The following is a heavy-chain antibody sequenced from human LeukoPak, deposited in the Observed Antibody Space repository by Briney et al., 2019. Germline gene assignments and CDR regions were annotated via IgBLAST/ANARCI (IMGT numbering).Heavy chain of an antibody. V-gene: IGHV4-34*01. CDR1: GGSFSGYY. CDR2: INHSGST. J-gene: IGHJ4*02. D-gene: IGHD3-10*01. Sequence: SETLSLTCAVYGGSFSGYYWSRIRQPPGKGLEWIGEINHSGSTNYNPSLKSRVTISVDTSKNQFSLKLSSVTAADTAVYYCAREDYGSGGGYFDYWGQGTLVTVSS. CDR3: AREDYGSGGGYFDY.